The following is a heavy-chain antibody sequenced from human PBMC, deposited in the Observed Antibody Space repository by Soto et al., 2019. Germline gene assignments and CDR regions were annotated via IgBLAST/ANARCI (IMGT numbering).Heavy chain of an antibody. D-gene: IGHD4-17*01. V-gene: IGHV3-23*01. CDR3: AKDRGRMTTCFRS. Sequence: EVQLLESGGGLVQPGGSLRLSCAASGFTFSSYAMSWVRQAPGKGLEWVSAISGSGGSTYYADSVKGRFTISRDNSKNTLYMQMNSMRAEDTAVYYCAKDRGRMTTCFRSWGQGTTVTVSS. J-gene: IGHJ6*02. CDR2: ISGSGGST. CDR1: GFTFSSYA.